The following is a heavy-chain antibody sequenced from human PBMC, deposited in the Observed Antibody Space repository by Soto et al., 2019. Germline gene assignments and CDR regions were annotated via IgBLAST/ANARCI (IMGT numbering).Heavy chain of an antibody. CDR3: ARDSALPLTETTVTYDDLDAFDI. CDR2: IYSGGST. CDR1: GFTVSSNY. J-gene: IGHJ3*02. V-gene: IGHV3-53*04. Sequence: GGSLRLSCAASGFTVSSNYMSWVRQAPGKGLEWVSVIYSGGSTYYADSVKGRFTISRHNSKNTLYLQMNSLRAEDTAVYYCARDSALPLTETTVTYDDLDAFDIWGQGTMVTVSS. D-gene: IGHD4-17*01.